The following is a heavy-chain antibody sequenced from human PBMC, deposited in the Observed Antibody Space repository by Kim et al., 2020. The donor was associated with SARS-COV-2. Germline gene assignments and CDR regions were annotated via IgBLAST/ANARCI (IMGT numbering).Heavy chain of an antibody. J-gene: IGHJ6*02. CDR1: GFTFSSYA. CDR2: ISSNGGST. CDR3: VKAEGSDNWNDEGRDTLTPNMGG. D-gene: IGHD1-20*01. Sequence: GGSLRLSCSASGFTFSSYAMHWVRQVPGKGLEYVSAISSNGGSTYYADSVKGRFTISRDSSKNTLYLQMSSLRAEDTAVYYCVKAEGSDNWNDEGRDTLTPNMGGWGQGATGHVSS. V-gene: IGHV3-64D*09.